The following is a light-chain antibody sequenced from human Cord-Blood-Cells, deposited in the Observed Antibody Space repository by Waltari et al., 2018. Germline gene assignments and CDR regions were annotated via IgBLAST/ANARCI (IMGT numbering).Light chain of an antibody. CDR2: WAS. J-gene: IGKJ4*01. CDR3: QQYYSTPLT. CDR1: QSVLYSSNNKNY. V-gene: IGKV4-1*01. Sequence: DIVMTQSPDSLAVSLGERATINCKSSQSVLYSSNNKNYLAWYQQKPGQPPKLLIYWASTRESGVPDRFSGSGSGTEFTHTCRGLQDEDVAVYYCQQYYSTPLTFGGGTKVEIK.